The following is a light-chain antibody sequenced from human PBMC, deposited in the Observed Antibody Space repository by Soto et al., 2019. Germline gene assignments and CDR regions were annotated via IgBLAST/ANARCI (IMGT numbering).Light chain of an antibody. CDR2: LAS. CDR3: QQSYGPPIT. CDR1: QTISNY. Sequence: DIQMTQSPSSLSAFVGDRVTITCRASQTISNYLNWYQQRPGKAPKLLIYLASSLQSGVPSRFGGSGSGTDFTLTISSLQPEDSATYYCQQSYGPPITFGQGTQLEIK. V-gene: IGKV1-39*01. J-gene: IGKJ5*01.